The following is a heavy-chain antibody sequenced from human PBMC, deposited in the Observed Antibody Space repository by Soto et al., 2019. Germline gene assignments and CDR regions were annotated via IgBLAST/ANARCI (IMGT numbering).Heavy chain of an antibody. Sequence: NPSETLSLTCTVSGGSVSSGDYFWSWLRQAPGKRLEWIAYIYYSGSTNYNPSLKSRATISVDTSKSQVSLTLTSMTAADAAVYYCARSNNYYCCGFAVWSRGTAVTVSS. CDR2: IYYSGST. CDR3: ARSNNYYCCGFAV. J-gene: IGHJ6*02. V-gene: IGHV4-61*08. CDR1: GGSVSSGDYF. D-gene: IGHD3-22*01.